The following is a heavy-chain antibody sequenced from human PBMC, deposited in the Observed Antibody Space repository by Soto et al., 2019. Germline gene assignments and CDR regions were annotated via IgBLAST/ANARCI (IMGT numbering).Heavy chain of an antibody. CDR3: AREGAASSTKLNWFDP. CDR2: IIPIFGTA. Sequence: GASVKVSCKASGGTFSSYAISWVRQAPGQGLEWMGGIIPIFGTANYAQKFQGRVTITADESTSTAYMELSSLRSEDTAVYYCAREGAASSTKLNWFDPWGQGTLVTVSS. J-gene: IGHJ5*02. D-gene: IGHD2-2*01. V-gene: IGHV1-69*13. CDR1: GGTFSSYA.